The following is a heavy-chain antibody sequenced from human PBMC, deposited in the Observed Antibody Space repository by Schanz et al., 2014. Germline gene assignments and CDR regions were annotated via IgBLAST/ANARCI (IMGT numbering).Heavy chain of an antibody. CDR2: IWYDGSNK. Sequence: QVQLVESGGGVVRPGRSLRLSCATSGFTFSSYGMHWVRQAPGKGLEWVAIIWYDGSNKYYADSVKGRFTISRDNSKNTLFLQMSSLRAEDTAVYFCARDRAAGYYDSGMSYYYYGMDVWGQGTTVTVSS. D-gene: IGHD3-10*01. J-gene: IGHJ6*02. CDR1: GFTFSSYG. CDR3: ARDRAAGYYDSGMSYYYYGMDV. V-gene: IGHV3-33*01.